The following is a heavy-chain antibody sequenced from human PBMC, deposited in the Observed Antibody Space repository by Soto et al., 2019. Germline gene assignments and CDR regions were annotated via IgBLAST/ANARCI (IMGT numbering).Heavy chain of an antibody. J-gene: IGHJ5*02. V-gene: IGHV4-34*01. Sequence: SETLSLTCAVYGGSFSGYYWSWIRQPPGKGLEWIGEINHRGSTNYNPSPKSRVTISVDTSKNQFSLKLSSVTAADTAVYYCARGRYYDFWSGSPRWFDPWGQGTLVTVSS. D-gene: IGHD3-3*01. CDR3: ARGRYYDFWSGSPRWFDP. CDR2: INHRGST. CDR1: GGSFSGYY.